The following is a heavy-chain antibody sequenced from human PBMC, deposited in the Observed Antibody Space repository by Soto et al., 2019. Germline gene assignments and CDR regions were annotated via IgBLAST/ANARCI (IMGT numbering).Heavy chain of an antibody. CDR2: IYPGDSDT. CDR3: ARRPPHSSSWYYGMDV. Sequence: GESLKISCKGSGYSFTSYWIGWVRQMPGKGLEWMGIIYPGDSDTRYSPSFQGQVTISADKSISTAYLQWSSLKASDTAMYYCARRPPHSSSWYYGMDVWGQGTTVTVYS. D-gene: IGHD6-13*01. CDR1: GYSFTSYW. J-gene: IGHJ6*02. V-gene: IGHV5-51*01.